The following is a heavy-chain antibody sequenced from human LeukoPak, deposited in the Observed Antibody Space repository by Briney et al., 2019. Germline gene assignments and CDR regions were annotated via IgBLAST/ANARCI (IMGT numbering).Heavy chain of an antibody. CDR3: ARIRYCGGISCYYIDY. J-gene: IGHJ4*02. CDR1: GYTLTELS. Sequence: GASVKVSCKVSGYTLTELSMHWVRQAPGKGLEWMGGFDPEDGETFYAQKFQGRVTMTEDTSTDTAYMELSRLRSDDTAFYYCARIRYCGGISCYYIDYWGQGTLVTVSA. CDR2: FDPEDGET. V-gene: IGHV1-24*01. D-gene: IGHD2-2*01.